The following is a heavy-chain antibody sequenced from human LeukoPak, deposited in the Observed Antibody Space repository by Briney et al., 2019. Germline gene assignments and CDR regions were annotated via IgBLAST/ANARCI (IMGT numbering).Heavy chain of an antibody. J-gene: IGHJ6*03. CDR1: GGSISSYY. Sequence: SETLSLTCTVSGGSISSYYWSWIRQPAGKGLEWIGRIYTSGSTNYSPSLKSRVTISVDTSKNQFSLKLSSVTAADTAVYYCARDSDPSSSWGDYYYYMDVWGKGTTVTISS. CDR3: ARDSDPSSSWGDYYYYMDV. D-gene: IGHD6-13*01. V-gene: IGHV4-4*07. CDR2: IYTSGST.